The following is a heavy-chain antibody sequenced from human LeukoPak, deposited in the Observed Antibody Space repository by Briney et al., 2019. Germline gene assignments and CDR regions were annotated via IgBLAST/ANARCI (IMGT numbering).Heavy chain of an antibody. D-gene: IGHD3-9*01. CDR2: INPNSGGT. J-gene: IGHJ4*02. Sequence: DSVMLSCKASGYTFTGYYMRCARHPPGQGLGWEGWINPNSGGTNYAQKFQGRGTMARDTSISTAYMELSRLRSDDTAVYYCARVYMGYDILTGRQRYYFDYWGQGALVTVSS. V-gene: IGHV1-2*02. CDR3: ARVYMGYDILTGRQRYYFDY. CDR1: GYTFTGYY.